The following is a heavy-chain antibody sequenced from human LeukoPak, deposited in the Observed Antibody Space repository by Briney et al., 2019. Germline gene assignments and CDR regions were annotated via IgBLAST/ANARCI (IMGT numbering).Heavy chain of an antibody. CDR3: TVPQSGGNWFDP. V-gene: IGHV3-48*03. D-gene: IGHD3-16*01. CDR1: GFTFSSYE. J-gene: IGHJ5*02. CDR2: ISSSGSTI. Sequence: GGSLRLSCAASGFTFSSYEMNWVRQAPGKGLEWVSYISSSGSTIYYADSVKGRFTISRDNAKNSLYLQMNSLRAEDTAVYYCTVPQSGGNWFDPWGPGTLVTVSS.